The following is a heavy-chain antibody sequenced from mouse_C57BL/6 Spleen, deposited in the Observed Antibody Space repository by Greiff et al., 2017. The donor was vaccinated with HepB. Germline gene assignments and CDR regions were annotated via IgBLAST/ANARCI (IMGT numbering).Heavy chain of an antibody. CDR1: GYTFTSYW. Sequence: QVQLQQPGAELVKPGASVKLSCKASGYTFTSYWMQWVKQRPGQGLEWIGEIDPSDSYTNYNQKFKGKATLTVDTSSSTAYMQLSSLTSEDSAVYYCAREDGKAMDYWGQGTSVTVSS. J-gene: IGHJ4*01. V-gene: IGHV1-50*01. D-gene: IGHD2-1*01. CDR3: AREDGKAMDY. CDR2: IDPSDSYT.